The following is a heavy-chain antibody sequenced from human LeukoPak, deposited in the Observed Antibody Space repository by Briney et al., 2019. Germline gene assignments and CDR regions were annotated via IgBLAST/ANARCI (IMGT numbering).Heavy chain of an antibody. D-gene: IGHD3-10*01. J-gene: IGHJ4*02. V-gene: IGHV3-30*02. CDR3: AKGSLWFGELRDFDY. CDR2: IRYDGSSE. CDR1: GFTFSSYG. Sequence: GGSLRLSCAASGFTFSSYGMHWVRQAPGKGLEWVAFIRYDGSSEYYADSVKGRFTISRDNSKNTLSLQMDSLRAEDTAVYYCAKGSLWFGELRDFDYWGQGTLVTVSS.